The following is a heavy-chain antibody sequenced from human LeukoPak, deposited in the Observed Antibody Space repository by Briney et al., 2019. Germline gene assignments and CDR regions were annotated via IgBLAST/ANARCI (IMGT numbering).Heavy chain of an antibody. V-gene: IGHV3-23*01. D-gene: IGHD6-6*01. J-gene: IGHJ4*02. CDR1: GFTFSSYA. CDR2: ISGSGGST. Sequence: GGSLRLSCAASGFTFSSYAMHWVRQAPGKGLEWVSVISGSGGSTAHADSVKGRFTITRDNSKNTLYLQMNSLRAEDTAVYYCAKDRGIAARPVFDYWGQGTLVTVSS. CDR3: AKDRGIAARPVFDY.